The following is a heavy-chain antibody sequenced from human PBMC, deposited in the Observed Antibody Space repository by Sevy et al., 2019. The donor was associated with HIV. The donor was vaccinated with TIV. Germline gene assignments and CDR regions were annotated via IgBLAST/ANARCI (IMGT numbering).Heavy chain of an antibody. Sequence: GESLKISCQGSGYSFTSHWIGWVRHMPGKGLEWMGIIYPEDSETRYSPSFQGQVTFSADKSIRPAYLQWSSLKASDTAMYYCATSRSCYFDSSGYYIYWGQGTLVTVSS. D-gene: IGHD3-22*01. CDR3: ATSRSCYFDSSGYYIY. J-gene: IGHJ4*02. CDR1: GYSFTSHW. V-gene: IGHV5-51*01. CDR2: IYPEDSET.